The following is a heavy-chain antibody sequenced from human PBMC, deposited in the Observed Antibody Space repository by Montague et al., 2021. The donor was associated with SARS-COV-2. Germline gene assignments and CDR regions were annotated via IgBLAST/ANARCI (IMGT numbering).Heavy chain of an antibody. CDR2: IYFTGKT. D-gene: IGHD1/OR15-1a*01. Sequence: ETLSLTYSVSGDSISRSHYFWAWIRQPPGMVLEWIGSIYFTGKTYYHPSLKSRVTISIDTSKNHFSLRLSSVTAADSAVFYCERWGLNNAFDIWGLGTMITISS. CDR1: GDSISRSHYF. J-gene: IGHJ3*02. V-gene: IGHV4-39*02. CDR3: ERWGLNNAFDI.